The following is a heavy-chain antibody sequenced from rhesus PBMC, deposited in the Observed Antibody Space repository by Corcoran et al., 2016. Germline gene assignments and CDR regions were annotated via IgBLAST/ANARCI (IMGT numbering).Heavy chain of an antibody. V-gene: IGHV3S5*01. J-gene: IGHJ5-1*01. D-gene: IGHD6-25*01. CDR3: AKDSGSLGFDV. Sequence: EVQLVESGGGLVQPGGSLRLSCAASGFTFSSYGMSWVRQAPGKGLEWVSYISNGGCSTYYAESGKGRFTISRDNSKNTLSLQMNSLRAEDTAVYYCAKDSGSLGFDVWGPGVLVTVSS. CDR1: GFTFSSYG. CDR2: ISNGGCST.